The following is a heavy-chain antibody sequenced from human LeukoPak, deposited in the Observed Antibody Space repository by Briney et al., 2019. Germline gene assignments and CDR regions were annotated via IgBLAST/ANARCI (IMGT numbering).Heavy chain of an antibody. V-gene: IGHV3-53*04. CDR2: IYAGGKT. Sequence: GGSLRLSCAASGFTVSSSYISWVRQAPGKGLEWVSVIYAGGKTCYADSVKGRFTLSRHCSENMVYFQMNSLRPGDTAVYYCARDNPLGVAIGSSSMDVWGQGTSVTVSS. CDR1: GFTVSSSY. CDR3: ARDNPLGVAIGSSSMDV. J-gene: IGHJ6*02. D-gene: IGHD3-10*01.